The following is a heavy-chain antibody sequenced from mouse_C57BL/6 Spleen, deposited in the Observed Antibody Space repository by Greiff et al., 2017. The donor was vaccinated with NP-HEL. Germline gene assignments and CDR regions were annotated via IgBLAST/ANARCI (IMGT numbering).Heavy chain of an antibody. CDR3: ARLDYYGHYYFDY. D-gene: IGHD1-1*01. J-gene: IGHJ2*01. V-gene: IGHV1-82*01. CDR2: IYPGDGDT. Sequence: QVQLKESGPELVKPEASVKLSCKASGYAFSSSWMNWVKQRPGKGLEWIGRIYPGDGDTNYNGTFKGKATLTADKSYSTAYMQLSSLTSEDSAVYYCARLDYYGHYYFDYWGQGTTLTVSS. CDR1: GYAFSSSW.